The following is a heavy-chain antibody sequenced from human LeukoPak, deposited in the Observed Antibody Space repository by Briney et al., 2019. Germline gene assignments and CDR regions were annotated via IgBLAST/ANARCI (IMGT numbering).Heavy chain of an antibody. CDR1: GGSISSGNYY. V-gene: IGHV4-61*09. J-gene: IGHJ4*02. CDR3: AREGYDSL. CDR2: IYTSGST. D-gene: IGHD3-3*01. Sequence: PSETLSLTCTVSGGSISSGNYYWSWIRQPAGKGLEWIGHIYTSGSTNYNPSLKSRVTISVDTSKNQLSLELSSLTAADTAVYYCAREGYDSLWGQGTLVTVSS.